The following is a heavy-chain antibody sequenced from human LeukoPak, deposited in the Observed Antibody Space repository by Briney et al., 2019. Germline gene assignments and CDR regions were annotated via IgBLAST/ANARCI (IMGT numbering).Heavy chain of an antibody. Sequence: GGSLRLSCAASGFTVSSNYMSWVRQAPGKGLEWVSVIYSGGSTYYADSVKGRFTISRDNSKNTLYLQMNSLRAEDTAVYYCARDGTTRKGLAFDIWGQGTMVTVSS. D-gene: IGHD1-7*01. CDR1: GFTVSSNY. CDR3: ARDGTTRKGLAFDI. J-gene: IGHJ3*02. V-gene: IGHV3-66*01. CDR2: IYSGGST.